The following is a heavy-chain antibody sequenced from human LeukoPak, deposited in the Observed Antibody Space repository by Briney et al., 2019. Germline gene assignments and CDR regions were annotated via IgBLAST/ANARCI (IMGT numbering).Heavy chain of an antibody. Sequence: GSLRLSCAASGFTFSSYSMNWVRQAPGKGLEWVSYISSSSSTIYYADSVKGRFTISRDSAKNSLYLQMNSPRAEDAAVYYCASGGYDWYMDVWGKGTTVTVSS. CDR2: ISSSSSTI. CDR1: GFTFSSYS. V-gene: IGHV3-48*01. CDR3: ASGGYDWYMDV. J-gene: IGHJ6*03. D-gene: IGHD5-12*01.